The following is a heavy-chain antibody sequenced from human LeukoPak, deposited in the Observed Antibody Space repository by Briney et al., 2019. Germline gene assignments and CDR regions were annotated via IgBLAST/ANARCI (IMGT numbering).Heavy chain of an antibody. D-gene: IGHD1-1*01. Sequence: SQTLSLTCAISGDSVSSNNAAWDRIRQSPSSGLEWLGRTYYRSHWVYDYAGSVKGRITVNPDTSKNQFSLQLKSVIPEDTAVYYCARESVAERFDCWSQGSLDTVSS. V-gene: IGHV6-1*01. J-gene: IGHJ4*02. CDR3: ARESVAERFDC. CDR1: GDSVSSNNAA. CDR2: TYYRSHWVY.